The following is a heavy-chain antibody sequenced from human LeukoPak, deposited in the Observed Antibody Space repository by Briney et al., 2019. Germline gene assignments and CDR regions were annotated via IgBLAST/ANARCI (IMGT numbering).Heavy chain of an antibody. CDR1: GYTFTGYY. Sequence: SVKVSCKASGYTFTGYYMNWVRQAPGQGLEWMGWIYPNSGATKYAQKFQGRVTMTRDTSISTAYMELSGLRSDDTAVYYCGTLLSNGPFDYWGQGSLVTVSS. J-gene: IGHJ4*02. CDR2: IYPNSGAT. CDR3: GTLLSNGPFDY. V-gene: IGHV1-2*02.